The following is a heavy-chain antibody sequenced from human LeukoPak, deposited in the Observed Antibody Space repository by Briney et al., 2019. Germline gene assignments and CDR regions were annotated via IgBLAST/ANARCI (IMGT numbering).Heavy chain of an antibody. Sequence: ASETLSLTCAVYGGSFSGYYWSWIRQPPGKGLEWIGEINHSGSTNYNPSLKSRVTISVDTSKNQFSLKLSSVTAADTAVYCCARGSSENYDFWSGYSGYYYYYMDVWGKGTTVTVSS. J-gene: IGHJ6*03. D-gene: IGHD3-3*01. CDR3: ARGSSENYDFWSGYSGYYYYYMDV. V-gene: IGHV4-34*01. CDR1: GGSFSGYY. CDR2: INHSGST.